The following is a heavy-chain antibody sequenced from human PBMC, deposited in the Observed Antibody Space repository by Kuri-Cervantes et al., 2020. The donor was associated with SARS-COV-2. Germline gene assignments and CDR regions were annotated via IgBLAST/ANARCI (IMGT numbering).Heavy chain of an antibody. J-gene: IGHJ4*02. Sequence: ASVKVSCKASGYTFTGYYMHWVRQAPGQGLEWMGRINPNSGGTNYAQKLQGRVTMTTDTSTSTAYMELRSLRSDDTAVYYCASGHSALKRELLPFDYWGQGTLVTVSS. D-gene: IGHD1-26*01. CDR2: INPNSGGT. V-gene: IGHV1-2*06. CDR3: ASGHSALKRELLPFDY. CDR1: GYTFTGYY.